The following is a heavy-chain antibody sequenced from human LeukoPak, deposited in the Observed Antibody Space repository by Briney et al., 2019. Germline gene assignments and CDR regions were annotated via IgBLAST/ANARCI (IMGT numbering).Heavy chain of an antibody. V-gene: IGHV5-51*01. J-gene: IGHJ4*02. CDR1: GYGFTTCW. CDR3: ARRDGYDSITFDY. CDR2: INPGNSDT. Sequence: GESLKISCKGSGYGFTTCWIGRVRQMPGKGLEWIGVINPGNSDTRYSPSFQGQVTISADKSISTAYLQWSILKASDTAMYYCARRDGYDSITFDYWGQGTLVTVSS. D-gene: IGHD5-24*01.